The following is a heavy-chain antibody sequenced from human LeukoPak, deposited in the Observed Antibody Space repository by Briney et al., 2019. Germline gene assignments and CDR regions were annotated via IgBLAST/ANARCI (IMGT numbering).Heavy chain of an antibody. D-gene: IGHD3-3*01. Sequence: GGSLRLSCAASGFTFSSYAMSWVRQAPGKGLEWVSAISGSGGSTYYADSVKGRFTISRDNSKNTLYLQMNSLRAEDTAVYYCAKALDYDFWSSYPGVDPWGQGTLVTVSS. CDR2: ISGSGGST. V-gene: IGHV3-23*01. CDR1: GFTFSSYA. J-gene: IGHJ5*02. CDR3: AKALDYDFWSSYPGVDP.